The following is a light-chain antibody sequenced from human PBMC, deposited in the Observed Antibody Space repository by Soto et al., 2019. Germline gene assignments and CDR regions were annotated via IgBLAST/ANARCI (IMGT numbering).Light chain of an antibody. Sequence: QSALTQPASVSGSPGQSITISCTGTSSDVGGYNYVSWYQQHPGKAPKLMIYDVSNRPSGISNRFSGSKSVNTAPLTISGLQAEDEADYYCSSYTSSDTVVFGGGTKVTVL. CDR1: SSDVGGYNY. V-gene: IGLV2-14*01. J-gene: IGLJ2*01. CDR2: DVS. CDR3: SSYTSSDTVV.